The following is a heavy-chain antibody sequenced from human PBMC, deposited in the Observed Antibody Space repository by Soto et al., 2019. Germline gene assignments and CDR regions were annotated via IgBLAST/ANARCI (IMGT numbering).Heavy chain of an antibody. Sequence: ASVKVSCKASGGTFSSYAISWLRQAPGQGLEWMGGIIPIFGTANYAQKFQGRVTITADKSTSTAYMELSSLRSEDTAVYYCARERYCSSTSCLGMDVWGQGTTVTVSS. CDR3: ARERYCSSTSCLGMDV. CDR2: IIPIFGTA. CDR1: GGTFSSYA. V-gene: IGHV1-69*06. J-gene: IGHJ6*02. D-gene: IGHD2-2*01.